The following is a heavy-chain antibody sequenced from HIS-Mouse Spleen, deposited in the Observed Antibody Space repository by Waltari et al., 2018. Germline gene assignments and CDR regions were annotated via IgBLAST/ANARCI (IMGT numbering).Heavy chain of an antibody. CDR3: AREIPYSSSWYDWYFDL. J-gene: IGHJ2*01. Sequence: QLHLQESGPGLVKPSEPLSLICTVSGAPISRCSSYWGWIRQPPGKGLVWIGSIYYSGSTYYNPSLKSRVTISVDTSKNQFSLKLSSVTAADTAVYYCAREIPYSSSWYDWYFDLWGRGTLVTVSS. CDR2: IYYSGST. D-gene: IGHD6-13*01. CDR1: GAPISRCSSY. V-gene: IGHV4-39*07.